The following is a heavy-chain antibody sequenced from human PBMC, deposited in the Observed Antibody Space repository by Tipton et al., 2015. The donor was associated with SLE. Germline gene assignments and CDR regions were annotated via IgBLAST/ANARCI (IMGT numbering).Heavy chain of an antibody. Sequence: TLSLTCTVSGGSISSYYWSWIRQPPGKGLEWIGYIHHSGSTNYNPSLQSRVTISRDPSKNQFSLKLISATAADTAVYYCARVRWGYCATTSCDHYYYMDVWGKGTTVTVSS. CDR2: IHHSGST. CDR1: GGSISSYY. J-gene: IGHJ6*03. CDR3: ARVRWGYCATTSCDHYYYMDV. D-gene: IGHD2-2*01. V-gene: IGHV4-59*01.